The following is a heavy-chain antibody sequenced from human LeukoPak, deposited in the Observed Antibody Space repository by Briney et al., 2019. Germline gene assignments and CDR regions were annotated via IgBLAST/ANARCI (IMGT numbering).Heavy chain of an antibody. D-gene: IGHD2-21*02. CDR2: IHPNSDGT. CDR1: GYTFTGHY. Sequence: ASVKVSCKASGYTFTGHYLHWVRQAPGQGLEWMGWIHPNSDGTSYAQKFQGRVTMTRDTSTSTVYMELTRLMSDDTAVYYCARGGCRGDCIPFENWGQGTLVTVSS. CDR3: ARGGCRGDCIPFEN. V-gene: IGHV1-2*02. J-gene: IGHJ4*02.